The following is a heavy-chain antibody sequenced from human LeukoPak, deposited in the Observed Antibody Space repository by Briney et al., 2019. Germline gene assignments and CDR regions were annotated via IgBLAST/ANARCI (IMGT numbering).Heavy chain of an antibody. J-gene: IGHJ4*02. Sequence: ASVKVSCKASGYAFTSYGISWVRQAPGQGLEWVGWISAYNSNTNYAQKLQGRVTMTTDTSTSTAHMELRSLRSDDTAVYYCARDGPRYCSSTSCYHGFDYWGQGTLVTVSS. CDR1: GYAFTSYG. CDR3: ARDGPRYCSSTSCYHGFDY. V-gene: IGHV1-18*01. D-gene: IGHD2-2*01. CDR2: ISAYNSNT.